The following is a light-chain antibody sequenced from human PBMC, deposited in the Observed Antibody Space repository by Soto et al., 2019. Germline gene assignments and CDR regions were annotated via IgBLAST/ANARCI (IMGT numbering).Light chain of an antibody. J-gene: IGLJ2*01. CDR2: RNN. V-gene: IGLV1-47*01. Sequence: SVLTQPPPASGTPGQRVTISCSGSSSNIGSNYVYWYQQLPGTAPKLLIYRNNQRPSGVPDRFSGSKSGTSASLAISGLRSEDEADYYCAAWDDSLSGPVVFGGGTKVTVL. CDR1: SSNIGSNY. CDR3: AAWDDSLSGPVV.